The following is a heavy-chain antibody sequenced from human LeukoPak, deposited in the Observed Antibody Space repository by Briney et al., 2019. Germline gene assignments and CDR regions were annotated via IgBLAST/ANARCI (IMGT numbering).Heavy chain of an antibody. J-gene: IGHJ4*02. V-gene: IGHV3-30*03. Sequence: GGSLRLSCAASGFTFSTYGMHWVRQAPGKGLEWVAAILYDGSDKYYADSVKGRFTISRDNAKNSLYLQMNSLRAEDTAVYYCARELELLGSGDYWGQGTLVTVSS. CDR3: ARELELLGSGDY. CDR2: ILYDGSDK. D-gene: IGHD1-7*01. CDR1: GFTFSTYG.